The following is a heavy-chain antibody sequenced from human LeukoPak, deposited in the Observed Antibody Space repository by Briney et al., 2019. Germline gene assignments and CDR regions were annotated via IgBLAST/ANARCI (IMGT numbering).Heavy chain of an antibody. CDR2: IYYSGST. CDR3: ASLFLEWFPLDY. J-gene: IGHJ4*02. CDR1: GGSISSSSYY. V-gene: IGHV4-39*01. D-gene: IGHD3-3*01. Sequence: PSETLSLTCTVSGGSISSSSYYWGWIRQPPGKGLEWIGSIYYSGSTYYNPSLKSRVTISVDTSKNQFSLKLSSVTAADTAVYYCASLFLEWFPLDYWGQGTLVTVSS.